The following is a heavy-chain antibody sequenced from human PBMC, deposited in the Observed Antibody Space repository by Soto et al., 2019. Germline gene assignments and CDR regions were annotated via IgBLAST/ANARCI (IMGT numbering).Heavy chain of an antibody. CDR2: ISGSGGST. J-gene: IGHJ6*03. Sequence: GGSLRLSCAASGITFSSYAMSWVRQAPGKGLEWVSAISGSGGSTYYADSVKGRFTISRDNSKNTLYLQMNSLRAEDTAVYYCAKGPLITIFGVVTQQSYYMDVWGKGTTVTVSS. CDR1: GITFSSYA. D-gene: IGHD3-3*01. CDR3: AKGPLITIFGVVTQQSYYMDV. V-gene: IGHV3-23*01.